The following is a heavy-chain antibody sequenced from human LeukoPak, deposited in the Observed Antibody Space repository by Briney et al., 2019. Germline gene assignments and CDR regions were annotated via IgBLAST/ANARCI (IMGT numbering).Heavy chain of an antibody. D-gene: IGHD6-13*01. CDR3: AMPSIAAAASGAFDI. CDR2: SYYSEST. Sequence: PSETLSLTCTVSGSAISSSTYYWVWISQPPGKGLEWIGSSYYSESTYYNPSLKSRVTISVDTSKNQFSPKLSSVTAADTAVYYCAMPSIAAAASGAFDIWGQGTMVTVSS. J-gene: IGHJ3*02. V-gene: IGHV4-39*01. CDR1: GSAISSSTYY.